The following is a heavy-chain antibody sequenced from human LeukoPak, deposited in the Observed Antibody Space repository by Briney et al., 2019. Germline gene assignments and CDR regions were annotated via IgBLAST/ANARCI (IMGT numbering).Heavy chain of an antibody. CDR1: GYTFTSYG. Sequence: GASVKVSCKASGYTFTSYGISWVRQAPGQGLEWMGWISAYNDNTNYAQKLQGRVTMTTDTSTSTAYMELRSLRSDDTAVYYCARDLGSSATSTNWFDPWGQGTLVTVSS. V-gene: IGHV1-18*01. D-gene: IGHD6-6*01. CDR2: ISAYNDNT. J-gene: IGHJ5*02. CDR3: ARDLGSSATSTNWFDP.